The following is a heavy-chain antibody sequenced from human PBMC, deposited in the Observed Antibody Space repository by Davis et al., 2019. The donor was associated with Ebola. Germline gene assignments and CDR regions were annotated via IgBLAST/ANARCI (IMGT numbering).Heavy chain of an antibody. J-gene: IGHJ4*02. CDR1: GGTFSSYA. CDR2: FDPEDGET. D-gene: IGHD1-1*01. V-gene: IGHV1-24*01. Sequence: ASVKVSCKASGGTFSSYAISWVRQAPGKGLEWMGGFDPEDGETIYAQKFQGRVTMTEDTSTDTAYMELSSLRSEDTAVYYCATDHNWNWDFDYWGQGTLVTVSS. CDR3: ATDHNWNWDFDY.